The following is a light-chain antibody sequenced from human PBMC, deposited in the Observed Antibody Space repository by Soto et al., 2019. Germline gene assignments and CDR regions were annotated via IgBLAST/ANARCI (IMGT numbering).Light chain of an antibody. V-gene: IGLV2-23*01. Sequence: QSALAQPASVSGSPGQSITISCTGTSGFVGSYNLVSWYQQHPGKAPKLMIYEGSKRPSGVSNRFSGSKSGNTASLTISGLQAEDEADYYCCSYAGSSTYVFGTGTKVTVL. CDR1: SGFVGSYNL. CDR2: EGS. CDR3: CSYAGSSTYV. J-gene: IGLJ1*01.